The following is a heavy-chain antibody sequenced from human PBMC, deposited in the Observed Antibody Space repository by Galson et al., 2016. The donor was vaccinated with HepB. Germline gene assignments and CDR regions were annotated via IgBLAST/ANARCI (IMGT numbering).Heavy chain of an antibody. Sequence: SETLSLTCTVSGGSISSSSYYWGWIRQPPGKGLEWIANIHYSGTTYYNPSLMSRVTISVDTSKNQFSLNLSSLTAADTAVYYCARHREQLVPYHYYGMDVWGQGTTVTVSS. CDR1: GGSISSSSYY. CDR2: IHYSGTT. CDR3: ARHREQLVPYHYYGMDV. J-gene: IGHJ6*02. D-gene: IGHD6-13*01. V-gene: IGHV4-39*01.